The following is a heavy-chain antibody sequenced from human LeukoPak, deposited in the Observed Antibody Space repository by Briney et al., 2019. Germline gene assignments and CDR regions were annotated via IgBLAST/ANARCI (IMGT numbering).Heavy chain of an antibody. CDR3: ARGSTVGGFDY. CDR1: GYTFTSYY. V-gene: IGHV1-46*01. CDR2: INPSGGST. J-gene: IGHJ4*02. D-gene: IGHD3-16*01. Sequence: VASVKVSCTASGYTFTSYYMHWVLQAPGQGLEWMGIINPSGGSTSYAQKFQGRVTMTRDTSTSTVYMELSSLRSEDTAVYYCARGSTVGGFDYWGQGTLVTVSS.